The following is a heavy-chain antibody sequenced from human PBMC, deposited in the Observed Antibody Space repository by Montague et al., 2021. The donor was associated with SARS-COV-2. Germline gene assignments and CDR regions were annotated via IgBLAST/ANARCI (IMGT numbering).Heavy chain of an antibody. V-gene: IGHV2-5*02. Sequence: PALVKPTQTLTLTCTFSGFSLSTNLVGVAWIRQPPGKALEWLALISGDDDKRYSPSLMSRLTITGDTSRNQVVLTMTDMDPEDTATYYCANRSVLWFGCDALDFWGQGTMVTVSS. CDR1: GFSLSTNLVG. CDR2: ISGDDDK. D-gene: IGHD3-10*01. CDR3: ANRSVLWFGCDALDF. J-gene: IGHJ3*01.